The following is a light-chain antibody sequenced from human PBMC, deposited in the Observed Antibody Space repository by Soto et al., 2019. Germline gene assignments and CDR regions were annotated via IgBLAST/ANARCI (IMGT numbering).Light chain of an antibody. J-gene: IGKJ4*01. CDR1: RSVNNF. V-gene: IGKV3-11*01. Sequence: EIVLTQSPVTLSLSPGERATLSCRASRSVNNFVAWYQEKPGQAPSLLIYDASNRASDIPDRFSGSGSGTDFTLTISSLEPEDFAVYYCHQRAGWPPTFGGGTGVEIK. CDR2: DAS. CDR3: HQRAGWPPT.